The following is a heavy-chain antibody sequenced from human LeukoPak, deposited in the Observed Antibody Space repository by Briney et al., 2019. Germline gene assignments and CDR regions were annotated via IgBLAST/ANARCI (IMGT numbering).Heavy chain of an antibody. D-gene: IGHD3-22*01. CDR2: ISYDGSNK. CDR3: ARDRIDSSGYCLDY. Sequence: GRSLRLSCAASGFTFSSYAMHWVRQAPGKGLEWVAVISYDGSNKYYADSVKGRFTISRDNSKNTLYLQMNSLRAEDTAVYYYARDRIDSSGYCLDYWGQGTLVTVSS. V-gene: IGHV3-30*04. CDR1: GFTFSSYA. J-gene: IGHJ4*02.